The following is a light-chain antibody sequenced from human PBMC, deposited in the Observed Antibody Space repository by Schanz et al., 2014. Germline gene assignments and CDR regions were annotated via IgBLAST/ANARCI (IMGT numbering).Light chain of an antibody. V-gene: IGLV2-14*03. CDR1: SSDVGGYNS. CDR3: SSYTTSSAPNWV. Sequence: QSALTQPASVSGSPGQSITISCTGTSSDVGGYNSVSWYQQHPGKAPKLMIYDVSNRPSGVSNRFSGSKSGNTASLTISGFQAEDEADYYCSSYTTSSAPNWVFGGGTKLTV. CDR2: DVS. J-gene: IGLJ3*02.